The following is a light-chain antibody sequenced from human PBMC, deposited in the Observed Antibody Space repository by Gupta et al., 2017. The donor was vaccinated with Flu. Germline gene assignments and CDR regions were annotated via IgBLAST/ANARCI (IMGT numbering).Light chain of an antibody. CDR2: GNS. Sequence: QSVLTQPPSVSGAPGQRVTISCTGSSSNIGAGYDVHWYQQLPGTAPNLLIYGNSNRPSGVPDRFSGSKSGTSASLAITGLQAEDEADYYWQSYDSSRSGSVFGIGTKVTVL. J-gene: IGLJ1*01. CDR3: QSYDSSRSGSV. CDR1: SSNIGAGYD. V-gene: IGLV1-40*01.